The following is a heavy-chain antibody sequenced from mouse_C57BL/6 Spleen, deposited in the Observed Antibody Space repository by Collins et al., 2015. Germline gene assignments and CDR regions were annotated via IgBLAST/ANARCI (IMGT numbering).Heavy chain of an antibody. CDR2: INPYNGGT. CDR1: GYTFTDYY. CDR3: ARDYYGSSYAMDY. J-gene: IGHJ4*01. D-gene: IGHD1-1*01. Sequence: EVQLQQSGPVLVKPGASVKMSCKASGYTFTDYYMNWVKQSHGKSLEWIGVINPYNGGTSYNQKFKGKATLTVDKSSSTAYMELNSLTSEDSAVYYCARDYYGSSYAMDYWGQGNLSHRLL. V-gene: IGHV1-19*01.